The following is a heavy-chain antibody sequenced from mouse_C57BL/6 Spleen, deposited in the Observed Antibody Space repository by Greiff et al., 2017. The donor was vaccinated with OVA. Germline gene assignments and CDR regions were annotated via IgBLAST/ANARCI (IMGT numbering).Heavy chain of an antibody. CDR1: GYTFTDYY. CDR2: IFPGSGST. Sequence: VKLQQSGPELVKPGASVKISCKASGYTFTDYYINWVKQRPGQGLEWIGWIFPGSGSTYYNEKFKGKATLTVDKSSSTAYMLLSSLTSEDSAVYFGARSGYYGSSPAWFAYWGQGTLVTVSA. V-gene: IGHV1-75*01. CDR3: ARSGYYGSSPAWFAY. J-gene: IGHJ3*01. D-gene: IGHD1-1*01.